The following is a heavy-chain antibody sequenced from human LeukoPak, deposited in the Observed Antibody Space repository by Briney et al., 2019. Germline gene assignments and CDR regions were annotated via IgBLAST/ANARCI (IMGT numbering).Heavy chain of an antibody. CDR3: ARHDYHSNSDAFDV. V-gene: IGHV3-74*03. Sequence: PGGSLRLSCAASGFTFSRYWMHWVRQAPGKGLMWVSRISPDGSTTLHADSVKGRFTISRDSAKNSLYLQMNSLRAEDTAVYYCARHDYHSNSDAFDVWGQGTMVTVSS. CDR2: ISPDGSTT. D-gene: IGHD4-23*01. J-gene: IGHJ3*01. CDR1: GFTFSRYW.